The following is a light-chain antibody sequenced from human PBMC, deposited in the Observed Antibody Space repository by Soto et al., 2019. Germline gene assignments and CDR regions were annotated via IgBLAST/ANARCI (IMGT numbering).Light chain of an antibody. Sequence: DLQMTQSPSSLSASVGDRVTITCRASQSISSYLNWYQQKPGKATKLLIYAASSLQSGVPSRFRGSGSGTDFTLTISSLQPEDFATYYCQQSYSTPHTVGQGTKVEIK. CDR1: QSISSY. CDR2: AAS. CDR3: QQSYSTPHT. V-gene: IGKV1-39*01. J-gene: IGKJ1*01.